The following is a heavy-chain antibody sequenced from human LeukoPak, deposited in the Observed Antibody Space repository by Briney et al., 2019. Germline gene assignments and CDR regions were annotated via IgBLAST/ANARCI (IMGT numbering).Heavy chain of an antibody. CDR3: AKETTSFYAFDI. D-gene: IGHD1-1*01. CDR2: IGASGTST. J-gene: IGHJ3*02. CDR1: GFTFTTYA. Sequence: GGSLRLSCAASGFTFTTYAMGWVRQGPGKGLEWVSAIGASGTSTYYPDSVRGRFTISRDNSKNTLYLQMNSLRAEDTAVYYCAKETTSFYAFDIWGQGTMVTVSS. V-gene: IGHV3-23*01.